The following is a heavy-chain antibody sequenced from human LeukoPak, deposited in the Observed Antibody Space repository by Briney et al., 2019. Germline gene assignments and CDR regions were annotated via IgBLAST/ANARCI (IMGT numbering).Heavy chain of an antibody. CDR1: GYTFSNFD. Sequence: APVKVSCKASGYTFSNFDVNWVRQAPAQGLEWMAWMNPGSGDTGYEGKFQARLTMSSNTSITTASMELSSLTSEDTAVYYCARSRRGYYMDVWGKGTTVILSS. CDR2: MNPGSGDT. V-gene: IGHV1-8*02. J-gene: IGHJ6*03. CDR3: ARSRRGYYMDV.